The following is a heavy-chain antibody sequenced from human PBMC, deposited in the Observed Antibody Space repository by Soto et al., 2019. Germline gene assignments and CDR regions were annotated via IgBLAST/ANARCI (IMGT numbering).Heavy chain of an antibody. CDR1: GFTFSSYA. J-gene: IGHJ3*02. D-gene: IGHD6-13*01. Sequence: EVQLLEPGGGLVQPGGSLRLSCAASGFTFSSYAMSWVRQAPGKGLEWVSAISGSGGSTYYADSVKGRFTISRDNSKNTLYLQMNSLRAEDTAVYYCAKDLSYSSSWPDAFDIWGQGTMVTVSS. CDR3: AKDLSYSSSWPDAFDI. V-gene: IGHV3-23*01. CDR2: ISGSGGST.